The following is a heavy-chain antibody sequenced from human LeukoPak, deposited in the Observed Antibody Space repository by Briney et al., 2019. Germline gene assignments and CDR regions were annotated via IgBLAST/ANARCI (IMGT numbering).Heavy chain of an antibody. CDR3: VRSDRETYAFDI. D-gene: IGHD3-10*01. J-gene: IGHJ3*02. Sequence: PGGSLRLSCAASGFTFSSYWMDWVRQAPGKGLVWVSRINSDGSSTSYADSVKGRFTISRDNAENSLYLQVNNLRVEDTAVYYCVRSDRETYAFDIWGQGAMVTVSS. CDR1: GFTFSSYW. CDR2: INSDGSST. V-gene: IGHV3-74*01.